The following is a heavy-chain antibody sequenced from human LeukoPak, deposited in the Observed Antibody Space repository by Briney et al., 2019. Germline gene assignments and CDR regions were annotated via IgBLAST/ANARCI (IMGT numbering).Heavy chain of an antibody. CDR2: IYHSGST. V-gene: IGHV4-30-2*01. CDR1: GGSISSGGYS. Sequence: SETLSLTCAVSGGSISSGGYSWSWIRQPPGKGLEWIGYIYHSGSTYYNPSLKSRVTISVDRSKNQFSLKLSSVTAADTAVYYCAGLLGYCSSTSCKNPDYWGQGTLVTVSS. J-gene: IGHJ4*02. D-gene: IGHD2-2*01. CDR3: AGLLGYCSSTSCKNPDY.